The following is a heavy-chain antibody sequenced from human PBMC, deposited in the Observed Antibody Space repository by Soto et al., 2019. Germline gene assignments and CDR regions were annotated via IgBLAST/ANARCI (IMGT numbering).Heavy chain of an antibody. CDR2: ISYDGSNK. Sequence: GGSLRLSCAASGFTFSSCAMHWVRQAPGKGLEWVAVISYDGSNKYYADSVKGRFTISRDNSKNTLYLQMNSLRAEDTAVYYCARAGDREYYYYYGMDVWGQGTTVTVSS. D-gene: IGHD3-10*01. V-gene: IGHV3-30-3*01. J-gene: IGHJ6*02. CDR3: ARAGDREYYYYYGMDV. CDR1: GFTFSSCA.